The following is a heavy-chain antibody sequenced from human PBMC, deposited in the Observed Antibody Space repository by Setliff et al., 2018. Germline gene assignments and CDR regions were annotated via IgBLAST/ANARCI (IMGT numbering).Heavy chain of an antibody. J-gene: IGHJ3*01. CDR1: RGTFSNYA. V-gene: IGHV1-69*13. Sequence: SVKVSCKTSRGTFSNYAISWVRQAPGQGLEWMGGTTPIFTTANYAQKFQGRVTITADESTSTAYMELSSLRSEDTAVYYCARGRDFWSSTACYPYIPGLDVWGQGTMVTVS. CDR2: TTPIFTTA. D-gene: IGHD2-2*01. CDR3: ARGRDFWSSTACYPYIPGLDV.